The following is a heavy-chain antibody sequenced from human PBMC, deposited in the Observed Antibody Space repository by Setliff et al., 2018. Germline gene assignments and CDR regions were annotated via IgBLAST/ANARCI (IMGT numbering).Heavy chain of an antibody. CDR1: GFTFPTYW. V-gene: IGHV3-7*03. Sequence: PGGSLRLSCAASGFTFPTYWMTWVRQAPGKGLGWVANIKGEESEKYYVDSVTGRFTISRDNAKNSLYLQMNSLRTEDTAVYYCAKGGHVDYCGQGTLVTVSS. J-gene: IGHJ4*02. CDR3: AKGGHVDY. CDR2: IKGEESEK.